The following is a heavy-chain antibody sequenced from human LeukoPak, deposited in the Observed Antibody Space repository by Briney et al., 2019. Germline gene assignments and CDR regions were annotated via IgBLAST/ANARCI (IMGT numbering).Heavy chain of an antibody. CDR3: ARDSYSSSWYGAFDI. J-gene: IGHJ3*02. D-gene: IGHD6-13*01. Sequence: GGSLRLYCSASGFTFSSYWMSWVRQAPGKGLGWVANIKQDGSEKYYVDSVKGRFTISRDNAKNSLYLQMNSLRAEDTAVYYCARDSYSSSWYGAFDIWGQGTMVTVSS. CDR1: GFTFSSYW. CDR2: IKQDGSEK. V-gene: IGHV3-7*01.